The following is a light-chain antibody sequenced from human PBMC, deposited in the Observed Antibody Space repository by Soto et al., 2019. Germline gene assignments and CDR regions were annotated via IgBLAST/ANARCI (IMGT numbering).Light chain of an antibody. Sequence: EIVMTQSPATVSLSPWERTTLACMASQSISSNLAWYQQKPGQAPRLLIYGASTRAPDIPARFSGSGSGTEFTLTISSLKTDDFANYYCQQRSNWPRSTFGGGTKVDIK. CDR3: QQRSNWPRST. CDR1: QSISSN. V-gene: IGKV3-15*01. J-gene: IGKJ4*01. CDR2: GAS.